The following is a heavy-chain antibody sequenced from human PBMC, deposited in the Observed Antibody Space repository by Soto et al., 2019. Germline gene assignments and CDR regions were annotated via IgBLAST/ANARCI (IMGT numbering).Heavy chain of an antibody. V-gene: IGHV4-31*03. CDR3: ARGGGSTKVDY. J-gene: IGHJ4*02. D-gene: IGHD2-2*01. CDR1: GGSITSSGYY. CDR2: TSNSGST. Sequence: QVQLQESGPGLVKPSQTLSLTCTVSGGSITSSGYYWSWIRQHPGEGLEWIGFTSNSGSTSYNQSSKRRVTISVDTSANQFSLNLKSVTAADTDVYYCARGGGSTKVDYWGPGTLVTVSP.